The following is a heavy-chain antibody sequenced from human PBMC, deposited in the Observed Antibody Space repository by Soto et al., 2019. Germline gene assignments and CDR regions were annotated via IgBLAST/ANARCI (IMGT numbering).Heavy chain of an antibody. Sequence: GGSLRLSCAASGFTFSDYYMSWIRQAPGKGLEWVSYISSSGSTIYYADSVKGRFTISRDNAKNSLYLQMNSLRAEDTAVYYCARPPITGTTYFDYWGQGTLVTVSS. D-gene: IGHD1-7*01. CDR1: GFTFSDYY. CDR3: ARPPITGTTYFDY. CDR2: ISSSGSTI. V-gene: IGHV3-11*01. J-gene: IGHJ4*02.